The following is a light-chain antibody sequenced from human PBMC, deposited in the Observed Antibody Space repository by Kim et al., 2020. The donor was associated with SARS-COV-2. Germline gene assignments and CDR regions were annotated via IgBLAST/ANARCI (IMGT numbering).Light chain of an antibody. V-gene: IGKV1-27*01. Sequence: APVGDRVTISCRASQGIANWLAWYQQKPGKAPKLLVYAASALHSGVPSRFSGAGSGTDFTLTIRGLQPEDVATYYCQNYHSAPRTFGPGTKVDIK. CDR2: AAS. CDR3: QNYHSAPRT. J-gene: IGKJ1*01. CDR1: QGIANW.